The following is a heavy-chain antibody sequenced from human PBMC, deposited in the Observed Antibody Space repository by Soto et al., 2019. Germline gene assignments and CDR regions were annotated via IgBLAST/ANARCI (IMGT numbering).Heavy chain of an antibody. CDR2: ITWNSVST. Sequence: QLVESGGGLVQPGGSLRLSCVASGFSFDDFAMHWVRQAPGKGLEWSSGITWNSVSTDYANSVKGRFTVSRDNAKNSLYLQMSSLTTEDTALYFCAKERVRFLDAWCKGTLVSVSS. CDR3: AKERVRFLDA. V-gene: IGHV3-9*01. D-gene: IGHD3-3*01. CDR1: GFSFDDFA. J-gene: IGHJ5*02.